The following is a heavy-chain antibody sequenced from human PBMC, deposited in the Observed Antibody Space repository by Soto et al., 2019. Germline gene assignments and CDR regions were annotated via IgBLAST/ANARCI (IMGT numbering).Heavy chain of an antibody. D-gene: IGHD3-10*01. CDR2: IIPILGIA. Sequence: VKVSCKASGYTFTSYGISWVRQAPGQGLEWMGRIIPILGIANYAQNFQGRVTITRDTSASTAYMELSSLRSEDTAVYYCGRVGPYYYGSGTYLDLFDYGGQEPLVTVSS. V-gene: IGHV1-69*10. CDR3: GRVGPYYYGSGTYLDLFDY. J-gene: IGHJ4*02. CDR1: GYTFTSYG.